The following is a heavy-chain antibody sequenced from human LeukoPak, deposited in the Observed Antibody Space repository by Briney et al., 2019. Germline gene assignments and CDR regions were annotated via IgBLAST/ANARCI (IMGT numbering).Heavy chain of an antibody. CDR2: LSYDGNNE. V-gene: IGHV3-30-3*01. D-gene: IGHD3-22*01. Sequence: PGGSLRLSCAASGFTFSSYTMYWVRQAPGKGLEWVAVLSYDGNNEYYADSVKGRFTISRDNSKNTLYLQMNSLRAEDTAVYYCAKGRYYDSSGYPFFDYWGQGTLVTVSS. J-gene: IGHJ4*02. CDR1: GFTFSSYT. CDR3: AKGRYYDSSGYPFFDY.